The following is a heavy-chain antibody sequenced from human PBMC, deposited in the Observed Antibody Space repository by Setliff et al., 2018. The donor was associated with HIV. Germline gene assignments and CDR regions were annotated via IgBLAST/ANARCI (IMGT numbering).Heavy chain of an antibody. CDR3: ARGRNYDSSGYGDYYYYMDV. J-gene: IGHJ6*03. CDR1: GGTFSSYP. Sequence: GASVKVSCKASGGTFSSYPISWVRQAPGQELEWMGGIIPIFGTTHYAQKFQGRVTVTADESTSTAYMQLSSLRSDDTAVYYCARGRNYDSSGYGDYYYYMDVWGKGTTVTVSS. V-gene: IGHV1-69*13. D-gene: IGHD3-22*01. CDR2: IIPIFGTT.